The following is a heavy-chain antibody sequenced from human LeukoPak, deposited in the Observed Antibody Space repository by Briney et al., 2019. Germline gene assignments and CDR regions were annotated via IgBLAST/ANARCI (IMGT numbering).Heavy chain of an antibody. CDR2: IYYSGST. CDR3: ARDFGYSYDDY. V-gene: IGHV4-39*07. CDR1: GGSISSSSYY. J-gene: IGHJ4*02. D-gene: IGHD5-18*01. Sequence: KPSETLSLTCTVSGGSISSSSYYWGWIRQPPGKGLEWIGSIYYSGSTYYNPSLKSRVTISVDTSKNQFSLKLSSVTAADTAAYYCARDFGYSYDDYWGQGTLVTVSS.